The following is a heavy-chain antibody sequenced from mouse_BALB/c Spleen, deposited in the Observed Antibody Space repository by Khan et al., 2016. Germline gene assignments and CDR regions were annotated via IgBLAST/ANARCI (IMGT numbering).Heavy chain of an antibody. V-gene: IGHV5-6-5*01. Sequence: EVELVESGGGLVKPGGSLKLSCAASGFTFSSYAMSWVRQTPEKRLEWVASISSGGSTYYPDSVKGRFTISRDNARNILYLQMNSLRSEDTAMYYCARGIYYGSDVGFAYWGQGTLVTVSA. J-gene: IGHJ3*01. CDR1: GFTFSSYA. CDR3: ARGIYYGSDVGFAY. CDR2: ISSGGST. D-gene: IGHD2-2*01.